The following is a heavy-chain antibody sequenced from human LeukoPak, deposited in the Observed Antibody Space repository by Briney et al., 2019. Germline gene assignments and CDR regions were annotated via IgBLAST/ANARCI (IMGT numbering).Heavy chain of an antibody. CDR3: ARELRANWGWDYYYMDV. J-gene: IGHJ6*03. Sequence: ASVKVSCKASGGTFSSYAISWVRQAPGQGLEWMGGIIPIFGTANYAQKFQGRVTITTDESTSTAYMELSSLRSEDTAVYYCARELRANWGWDYYYMDVWGKGTTVTVSS. CDR2: IIPIFGTA. CDR1: GGTFSSYA. D-gene: IGHD7-27*01. V-gene: IGHV1-69*05.